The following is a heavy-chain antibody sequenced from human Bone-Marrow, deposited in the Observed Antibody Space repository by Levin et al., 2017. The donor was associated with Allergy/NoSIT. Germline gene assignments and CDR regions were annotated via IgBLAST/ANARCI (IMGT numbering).Heavy chain of an antibody. CDR1: GYIFIDFY. V-gene: IGHV1-2*06. D-gene: IGHD2-15*01. CDR2: INPNSAGI. J-gene: IGHJ6*03. Sequence: GESLKISCKASGYIFIDFYMHWVRQAPGQGLEWVGRINPNSAGINYAQKFQGRVAMTRDTSISTVYMELSRLRSDDTAVYYCARWGPSASNSPRGYYYMDVWGEGTTVTVSS. CDR3: ARWGPSASNSPRGYYYMDV.